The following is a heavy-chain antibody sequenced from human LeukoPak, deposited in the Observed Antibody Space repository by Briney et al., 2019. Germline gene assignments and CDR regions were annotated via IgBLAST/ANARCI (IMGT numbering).Heavy chain of an antibody. Sequence: SETLSLTCTVSGGSISSSSYYWGWIRQPPGKGLEWIGSIYYSGSTYYNPSLKSRVTISVDTSKNQFSLKLSSVTAADTAVYYCASKGRTSSPREYYYYYYTDVWGKGTTVTVSS. CDR2: IYYSGST. CDR1: GGSISSSSYY. CDR3: ASKGRTSSPREYYYYYYTDV. V-gene: IGHV4-39*01. J-gene: IGHJ6*03. D-gene: IGHD2-2*01.